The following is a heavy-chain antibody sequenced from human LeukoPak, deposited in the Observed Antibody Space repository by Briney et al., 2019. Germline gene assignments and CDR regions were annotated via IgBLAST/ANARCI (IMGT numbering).Heavy chain of an antibody. CDR1: GFTFSGYG. CDR3: ARRQSGTNSIDY. D-gene: IGHD1-26*01. V-gene: IGHV3-33*01. J-gene: IGHJ4*02. Sequence: GGSLRLSCAASGFTFSGYGMHWVRQAPGKGLEWVAIIWSDGSDKYYADSVKGRFTISRDDSKNTLYLQMNSLRAEDTAVYHCARRQSGTNSIDYWGQGTLVTVSS. CDR2: IWSDGSDK.